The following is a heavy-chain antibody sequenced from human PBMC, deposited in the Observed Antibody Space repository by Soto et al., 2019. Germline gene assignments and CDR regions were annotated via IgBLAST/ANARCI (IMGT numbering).Heavy chain of an antibody. CDR1: GGSISSGGYS. V-gene: IGHV4-30-2*01. CDR3: ARINFDYYDSSGYSRWFDP. Sequence: QLQLQESGSGLVKPSQTLSLTCAVSGGSISSGGYSWSWIRQPPGKGLEWIGYIYHSGSTYYYPSLKSRVTISVDRSENQFSLKLSSVTAADTAVYYCARINFDYYDSSGYSRWFDPWGQGTLVTVSS. J-gene: IGHJ5*02. D-gene: IGHD3-22*01. CDR2: IYHSGST.